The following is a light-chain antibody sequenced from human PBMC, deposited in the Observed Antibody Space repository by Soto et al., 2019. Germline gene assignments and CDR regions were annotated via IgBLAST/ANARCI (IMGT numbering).Light chain of an antibody. CDR1: QTVSSK. CDR3: HQRKSWPRT. V-gene: IGKV3-11*01. CDR2: DTS. Sequence: EIVLTQSPATLSSSPGERATLSCRASQTVSSKLAWYQHKPGQAPRLLIYDTSNRATGIPARFSGSGSGTDFTLTISSLEPEDFAVYYCHQRKSWPRTFGQGTKVGIK. J-gene: IGKJ1*01.